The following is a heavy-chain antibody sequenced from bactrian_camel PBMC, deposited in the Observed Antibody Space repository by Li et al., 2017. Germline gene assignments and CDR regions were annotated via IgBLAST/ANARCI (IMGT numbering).Heavy chain of an antibody. J-gene: IGHJ4*01. Sequence: DVQLVESGGGSVQAGGSLRLSCTASGYSNSSNCLGWFRQAAGKEREAVAGLDADGTTKYPDSVKGRFTISKDKSKNTLHLQMNSLKSEDTAIYYCAVDTSRNYCALYEIPDFPYYSKGTQVTVS. CDR1: GYSNSSNC. CDR2: LDADGTT. D-gene: IGHD2*01. V-gene: IGHV3S67*01.